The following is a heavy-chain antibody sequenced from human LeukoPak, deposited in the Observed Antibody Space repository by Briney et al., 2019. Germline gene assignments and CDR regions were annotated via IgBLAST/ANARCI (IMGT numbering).Heavy chain of an antibody. CDR3: AKLTWLFPDAFDI. J-gene: IGHJ3*02. CDR1: GFTFSSYA. CDR2: IAGSGGST. V-gene: IGHV3-23*01. D-gene: IGHD3-22*01. Sequence: TGGSLRLSCAASGFTFSSYAMSWVRQAPGKGLEWVSAIAGSGGSTYNADSVQGRFIISRDIPKNTLYLQLNSLRAEDTAVYYCAKLTWLFPDAFDIWGQGTMVTVSS.